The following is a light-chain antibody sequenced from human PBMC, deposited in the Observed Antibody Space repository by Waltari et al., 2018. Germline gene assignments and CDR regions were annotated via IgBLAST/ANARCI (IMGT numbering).Light chain of an antibody. V-gene: IGLV2-14*03. Sequence: QSALTQPASVSGSPGQSITISCTGTSSDVGSYNYVSWYQQHPGKAPKLLIFEVTDRPSGCSNRFSGAKSGNTASLTISGLQAEDEADYYCSSYTRTTTLYVFGTGTKVTVL. CDR3: SSYTRTTTLYV. J-gene: IGLJ1*01. CDR1: SSDVGSYNY. CDR2: EVT.